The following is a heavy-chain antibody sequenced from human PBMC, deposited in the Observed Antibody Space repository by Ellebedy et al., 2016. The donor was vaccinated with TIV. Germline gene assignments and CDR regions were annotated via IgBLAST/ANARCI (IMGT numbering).Heavy chain of an antibody. Sequence: MPSETLSLTCTVSGGSISSRSYYWGWIRQPPGKGLEWIGEINHSGSTNYNPSLKRRVNISVDTSKNQFSLKLSSVTAADTAVYYCARGARSVYYYGSGSYLIYFDYWGQGTLVTVSS. J-gene: IGHJ4*02. V-gene: IGHV4-39*07. D-gene: IGHD3-10*01. CDR1: GGSISSRSYY. CDR2: INHSGST. CDR3: ARGARSVYYYGSGSYLIYFDY.